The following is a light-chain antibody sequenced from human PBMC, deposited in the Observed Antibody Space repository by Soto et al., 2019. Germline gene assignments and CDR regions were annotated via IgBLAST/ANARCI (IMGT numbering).Light chain of an antibody. J-gene: IGKJ1*01. V-gene: IGKV3-15*01. CDR1: QSVSST. CDR3: QQYNTFWT. CDR2: GAS. Sequence: EIVMTQSPATLSVSPGERATLSCRASQSVSSTFAWYQQKPGQAPRLLIYGASTRATGIPARFSGSGSGTEFTLTISSLQSEDFATYYCQQYNTFWTFGQGTKVEIK.